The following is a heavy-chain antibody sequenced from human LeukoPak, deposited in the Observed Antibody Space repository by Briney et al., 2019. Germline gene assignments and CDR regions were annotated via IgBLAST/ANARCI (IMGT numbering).Heavy chain of an antibody. J-gene: IGHJ5*02. CDR3: ARAPYDFWSGYHNWFDP. CDR1: GGSISSYY. CDR2: IYYSGST. D-gene: IGHD3-3*01. V-gene: IGHV4-59*01. Sequence: SETLSLTCTVSGGSISSYYWSWIRQPPGKGLEWIGYIYYSGSTNYNPSLKSRVTISVDTSKNQFSLKLSSVTAADTAVYYCARAPYDFWSGYHNWFDPWGQGTLVTVYS.